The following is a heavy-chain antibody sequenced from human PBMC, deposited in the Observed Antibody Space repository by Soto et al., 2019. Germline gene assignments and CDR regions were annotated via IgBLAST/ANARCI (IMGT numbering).Heavy chain of an antibody. Sequence: EVQLLESGGDLVQPGGSLRLSCAASGFTFSSYAMSWVRQAPGKGLEWVSTISGSGGRTYYADSVKGRFTISRDNFKNTLYLQMNSLRAEDTAVYYCAKGHRLDGYLDYWGQGTLVTVSS. J-gene: IGHJ4*02. CDR1: GFTFSSYA. CDR2: ISGSGGRT. D-gene: IGHD6-25*01. V-gene: IGHV3-23*01. CDR3: AKGHRLDGYLDY.